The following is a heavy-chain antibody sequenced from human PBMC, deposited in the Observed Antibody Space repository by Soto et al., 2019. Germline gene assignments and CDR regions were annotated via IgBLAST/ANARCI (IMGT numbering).Heavy chain of an antibody. J-gene: IGHJ2*01. Sequence: EVQMVESGGGLVQPGGSLRLSCAASGSTSSKFWMRWVRQAPGKGMEWVATTGPDGSEKYYADAVKGRFAISSDTAKNSLYLQMNSLRAEDTAFYYCARVGVDSCFDLWGRGTWVIVSS. V-gene: IGHV3-7*03. CDR3: ARVGVDSCFDL. CDR1: GSTSSKFW. CDR2: TGPDGSEK. D-gene: IGHD2-2*01.